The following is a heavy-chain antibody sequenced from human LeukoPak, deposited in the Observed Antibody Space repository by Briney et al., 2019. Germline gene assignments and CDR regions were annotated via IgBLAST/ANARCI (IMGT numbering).Heavy chain of an antibody. V-gene: IGHV3-48*01. J-gene: IGHJ4*02. D-gene: IGHD3-10*01. CDR2: ISSRSDVI. CDR1: GFTFSNFA. CDR3: ARDGSRGYDMDY. Sequence: PGGSLRLSCSASGFTFSNFAMHWVRQAPGKGLEWVSYISSRSDVIYYVDSAKGRFTISRDNVKNSLYLQMNSLRAEDTAVYYCARDGSRGYDMDYWGQGTLVTVSS.